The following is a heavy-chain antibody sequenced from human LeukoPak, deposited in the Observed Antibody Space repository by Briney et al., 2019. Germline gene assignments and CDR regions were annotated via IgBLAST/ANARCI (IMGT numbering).Heavy chain of an antibody. Sequence: SETLSLTCAVSGGSISSSNWWSWVRQPPGKGLEWIGEIYHSGSTNYNPSLKSRVTISVDKSKNQFSLKLSSVTAADTAVYYCARDPSYCSSTSCSRSAPLHYWGQGTLVTVSS. CDR2: IYHSGST. CDR3: ARDPSYCSSTSCSRSAPLHY. V-gene: IGHV4-4*02. D-gene: IGHD2-2*01. CDR1: GGSISSSNW. J-gene: IGHJ4*02.